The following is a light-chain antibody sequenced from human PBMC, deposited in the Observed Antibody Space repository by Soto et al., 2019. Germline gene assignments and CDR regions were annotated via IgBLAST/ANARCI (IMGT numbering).Light chain of an antibody. CDR3: SSYTSSSTYV. J-gene: IGLJ1*01. Sequence: QSALTQPASVSGSPGQSITISCTGTSSDVGGYNYVSWYQQHPGKAPQLMIYGVSNRPSEVSNRFSGSKSGNTASLTISGLQAEDEADYYCSSYTSSSTYVFGPGTKVTVL. CDR1: SSDVGGYNY. V-gene: IGLV2-14*01. CDR2: GVS.